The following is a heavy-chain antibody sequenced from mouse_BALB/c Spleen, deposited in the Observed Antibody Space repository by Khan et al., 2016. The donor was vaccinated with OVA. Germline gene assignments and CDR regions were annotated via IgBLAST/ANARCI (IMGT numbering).Heavy chain of an antibody. CDR2: TNPTNGRT. V-gene: IGHV1S81*02. D-gene: IGHD1-1*01. CDR1: GYTFTSYW. CDR3: ARIKKVVATYFDY. Sequence: QVQLQQPGAELVKAGASVKMSCKASGYTFTSYWMHWVKQRLGQGLEWFAETNPTNGRTYYNETFKSKATLTLDKSSSTAYMLLSGPTFEDAAVYYCARIKKVVATYFDYWGQGTTLTVSS. J-gene: IGHJ2*01.